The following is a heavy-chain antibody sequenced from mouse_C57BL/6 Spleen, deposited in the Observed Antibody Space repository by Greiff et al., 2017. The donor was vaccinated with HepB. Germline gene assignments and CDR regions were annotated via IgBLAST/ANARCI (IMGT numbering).Heavy chain of an antibody. CDR2: ISSGSSTI. J-gene: IGHJ4*01. Sequence: EVKLQESGGGLVKPGGSLKLSCAASGFTFSDYGMHWVRQAPEKGLEWVAYISSGSSTIYYADTVKGRFTISRDNAKNTLFLQMTSLRSEDTAMYYCARQDGYYGNAMDYWGQGTSVTVSS. CDR3: ARQDGYYGNAMDY. D-gene: IGHD2-3*01. CDR1: GFTFSDYG. V-gene: IGHV5-17*01.